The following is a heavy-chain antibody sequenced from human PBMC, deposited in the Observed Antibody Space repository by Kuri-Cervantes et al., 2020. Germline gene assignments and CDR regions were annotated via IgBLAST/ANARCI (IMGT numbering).Heavy chain of an antibody. CDR1: GGTFSSYA. D-gene: IGHD6-19*01. CDR3: ARDLDSSGWKAFDI. V-gene: IGHV1-69*13. J-gene: IGHJ3*02. CDR2: IIPIFGTA. Sequence: SVKVCCKASGGTFSSYAISWVRQAPGQGLEWMGGIIPIFGTANYAQKFQGRVTITADESTSTAYMELSSLRSEDTAVYYCARDLDSSGWKAFDIWGQGTMVTVSS.